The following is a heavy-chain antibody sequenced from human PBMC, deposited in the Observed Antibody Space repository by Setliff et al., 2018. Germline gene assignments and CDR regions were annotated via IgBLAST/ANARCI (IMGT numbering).Heavy chain of an antibody. CDR3: ARHVYGSGSYYNWFDP. D-gene: IGHD3-10*01. CDR1: GGSISSSTNY. CDR2: IYDRGST. V-gene: IGHV4-39*07. Sequence: PSETLSLTCTVSGGSISSSTNYWGWIRQPSGKGLEWIGNIYDRGSTHYNPSLKSRVTISEDTSKSQSSLKLSSVTAADTAVYYCARHVYGSGSYYNWFDPWGQGTLVTVSS. J-gene: IGHJ5*02.